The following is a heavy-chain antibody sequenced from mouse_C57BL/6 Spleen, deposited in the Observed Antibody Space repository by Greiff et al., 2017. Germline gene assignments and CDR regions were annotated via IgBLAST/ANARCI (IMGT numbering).Heavy chain of an antibody. CDR1: GFNIKDDY. Sequence: EVQLQQSGAELVRPGASVKLSCTASGFNIKDDYMHWVKQRPEQGLEWIGWIDPENGDTEYASKFQGKATITADTSSNTAYLQLSSLTSEDTAVYYCTTAPLYYGYDVIDYWGQGTTLTVSS. CDR2: IDPENGDT. J-gene: IGHJ2*01. CDR3: TTAPLYYGYDVIDY. V-gene: IGHV14-4*01. D-gene: IGHD2-2*01.